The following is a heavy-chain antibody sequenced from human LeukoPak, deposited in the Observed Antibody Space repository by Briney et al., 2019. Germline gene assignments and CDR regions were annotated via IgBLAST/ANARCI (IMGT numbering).Heavy chain of an antibody. CDR2: ISYDGSNK. J-gene: IGHJ4*02. V-gene: IGHV3-30*03. CDR1: GFTFSSYA. Sequence: QPGSSLRLSFTASGFTFSSYAMHWAGQAPAKGLEWVAVISYDGSNKYYADSVKGRFTISRDNSKNTLYVQMNSLRAEDTAVYYCARDPAKFWSGHDYWGQGTLVTVSS. CDR3: ARDPAKFWSGHDY. D-gene: IGHD3-3*01.